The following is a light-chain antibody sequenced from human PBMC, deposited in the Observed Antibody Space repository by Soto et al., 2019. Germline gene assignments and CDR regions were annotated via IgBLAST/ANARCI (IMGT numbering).Light chain of an antibody. Sequence: QSALTQPASVSGSPGQSITISCTGTSSDVGRSNHVFWYQQHPGKAPKLIIYEVSSRPSGVSNRFSGSKSGNTASLTISGLQAEDEADYYCYSYTSSNTVLFGGGTKLTVL. CDR1: SSDVGRSNH. J-gene: IGLJ2*01. CDR2: EVS. V-gene: IGLV2-14*01. CDR3: YSYTSSNTVL.